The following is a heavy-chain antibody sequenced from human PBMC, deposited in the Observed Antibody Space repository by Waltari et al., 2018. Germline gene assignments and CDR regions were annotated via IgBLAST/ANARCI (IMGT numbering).Heavy chain of an antibody. J-gene: IGHJ4*01. Sequence: QVQLVQSGAEVKRPGASVKVSCKASGYVFTGYYIHWVRQAPGQGLEWMGGITPYGTDTNYAEKFQGRVTMTWDTSISTAYMELNSLKSDDTAIYYCAREKGGTRSFDYWGQDPWSPSPQ. CDR2: ITPYGTDT. V-gene: IGHV1-2*02. CDR1: GYVFTGYY. CDR3: AREKGGTRSFDY. D-gene: IGHD2-15*01.